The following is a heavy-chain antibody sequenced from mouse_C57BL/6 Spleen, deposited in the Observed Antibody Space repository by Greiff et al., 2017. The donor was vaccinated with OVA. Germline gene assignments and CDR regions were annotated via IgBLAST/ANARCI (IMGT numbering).Heavy chain of an antibody. D-gene: IGHD2-4*01. CDR1: GYSFTSYY. CDR3: ARAIYYDYDEIDYAMDY. V-gene: IGHV1-66*01. Sequence: QVQLQQSGPELVKPGASVKISCKASGYSFTSYYIHWVKQRPGQGLEWIGWIYPGSGNTKYNEKFKGKATLTADTSSSTAYMQLSSLTSEDSAVYYCARAIYYDYDEIDYAMDYWGQGTSVTVSS. J-gene: IGHJ4*01. CDR2: IYPGSGNT.